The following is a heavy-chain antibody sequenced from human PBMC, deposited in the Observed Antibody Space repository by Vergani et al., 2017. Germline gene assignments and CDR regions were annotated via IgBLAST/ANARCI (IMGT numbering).Heavy chain of an antibody. CDR2: ISSDGGST. CDR1: GFIFSGYG. D-gene: IGHD3-22*01. V-gene: IGHV3-NL1*01. J-gene: IGHJ4*02. CDR3: AGPQGTSAYYYGGFDY. Sequence: QVQLVESGGGVVQPGESLRLSCVASGFIFSGYGLHWVRQAPGKGLEWVSTISSDGGSTYYADSVKGRFTISRDNSKNTLSLQMNSLTAEDTAIYYCAGPQGTSAYYYGGFDYWGQGILVTVSS.